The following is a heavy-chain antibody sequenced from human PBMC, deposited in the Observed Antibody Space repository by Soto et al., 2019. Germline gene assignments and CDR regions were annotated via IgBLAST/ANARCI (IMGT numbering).Heavy chain of an antibody. CDR2: ISGDGGVT. V-gene: IGHV3-23*01. Sequence: PGGSLRLSCAASGFTFSKFAMSWVRQAPGEGLEWVSAISGDGGVTYYADSVKGRFTISRDNSKNTLYLQMSSLRAEDTALYYCSKARTPVSSYYFDYWGQGTPVTVSS. J-gene: IGHJ4*02. D-gene: IGHD4-17*01. CDR3: SKARTPVSSYYFDY. CDR1: GFTFSKFA.